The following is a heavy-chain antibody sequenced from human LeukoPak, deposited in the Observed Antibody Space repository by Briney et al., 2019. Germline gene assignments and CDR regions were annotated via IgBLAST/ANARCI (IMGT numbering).Heavy chain of an antibody. CDR2: ITSSSSTI. CDR1: GFTFSSYS. J-gene: IGHJ4*02. CDR3: ATTGDGVTIDY. V-gene: IGHV3-48*01. D-gene: IGHD7-27*01. Sequence: SGGSLRLSCAVSGFTFSSYSMNWVRQAPGKGLEWVSFITSSSSTIYYADSVKGRFTISRDNAKNSLYLQMNSLRAEDTAVYYCATTGDGVTIDYWGQGTLVTVSS.